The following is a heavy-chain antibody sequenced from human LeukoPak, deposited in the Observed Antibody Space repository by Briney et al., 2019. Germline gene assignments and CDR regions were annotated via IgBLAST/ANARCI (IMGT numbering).Heavy chain of an antibody. D-gene: IGHD4-11*01. CDR2: INQDGSEK. Sequence: GRSLRLSCAASGFTLSSYAMHWVRQAPGRGPEWVANINQDGSEKNYADSVKGRFSISRDNAENSLYLQMNSLRAEDTAMYYCATDVNSNYEYWGQGTLVTVSS. CDR1: GFTLSSYA. V-gene: IGHV3-7*05. J-gene: IGHJ4*02. CDR3: ATDVNSNYEY.